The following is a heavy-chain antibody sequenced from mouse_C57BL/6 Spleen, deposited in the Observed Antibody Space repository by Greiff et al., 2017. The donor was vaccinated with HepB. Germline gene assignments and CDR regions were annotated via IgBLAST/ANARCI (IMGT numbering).Heavy chain of an antibody. Sequence: QVQLQQPGAELVRPGSSVKLSCKASGYTFTSYWMDWVKQRPGQGLEWIGNIYPSDSETHYNQKFKDKATLTVDKSTSTAYMQLSSLTSEDSAVYYCARQALYGSSLACFAYWGQGTLVTVSA. CDR3: ARQALYGSSLACFAY. D-gene: IGHD1-1*01. V-gene: IGHV1-61*01. J-gene: IGHJ3*01. CDR1: GYTFTSYW. CDR2: IYPSDSET.